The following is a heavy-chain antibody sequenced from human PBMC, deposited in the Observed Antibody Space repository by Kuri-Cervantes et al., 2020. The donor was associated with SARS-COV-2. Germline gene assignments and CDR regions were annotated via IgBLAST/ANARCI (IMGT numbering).Heavy chain of an antibody. D-gene: IGHD2-2*02. CDR1: GFTFSSYW. V-gene: IGHV3-7*05. CDR3: ARGGSPGGGYCSSTSCYTIY. J-gene: IGHJ4*02. Sequence: GGSLRLSCAASGFTFSSYWMSWVRQAPGTGLEWVANIKQDGSEKYYVDSVKGRFTISRDNAKNSLYLQMNSLRAEDTAVYYCARGGSPGGGYCSSTSCYTIYWGQGTLVTVSS. CDR2: IKQDGSEK.